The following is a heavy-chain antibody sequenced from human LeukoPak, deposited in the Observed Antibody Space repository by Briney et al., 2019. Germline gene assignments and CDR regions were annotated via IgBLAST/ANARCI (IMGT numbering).Heavy chain of an antibody. CDR1: GGSFSGYY. J-gene: IGHJ4*02. Sequence: LSLTCAVYGGSFSGYYWSWIRQTPGKGLEWLAHISSSGNSIYYADSVRGRFTISRDNAKNSLYLQMNRLRAEDTAVYSCVRGPILGDYWGQGTLVTVSS. D-gene: IGHD2/OR15-2a*01. V-gene: IGHV3-11*04. CDR3: VRGPILGDY. CDR2: ISSSGNSI.